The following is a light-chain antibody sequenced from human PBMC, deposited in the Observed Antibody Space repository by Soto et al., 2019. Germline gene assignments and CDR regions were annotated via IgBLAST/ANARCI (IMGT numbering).Light chain of an antibody. J-gene: IGLJ2*01. CDR2: SNN. CDR3: AAWDDSLNGDVV. V-gene: IGLV1-44*01. Sequence: QSVLTQPPSASGTPGQRVTIYCSGSSSNIGSNTVNWYQQLPGTAPKLLIYSNNQRPSGVPDRFSGSKSGTSASLAISGLQSEDEADYYCAAWDDSLNGDVVFGGGTKVTVL. CDR1: SSNIGSNT.